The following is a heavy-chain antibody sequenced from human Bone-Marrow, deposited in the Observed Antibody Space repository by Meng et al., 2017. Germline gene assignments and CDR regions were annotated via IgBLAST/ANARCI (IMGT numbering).Heavy chain of an antibody. Sequence: QVQLQESGPGLVKPSQTLSLTFTVSGGSISSGGYYWSWIRQHPGKGLGWIGYIYYSGSTYYNPSLQSRVTISVVTSMNQFSLKMTSVTAADTAVYYCARDRSGYSLFDYWGQGTLVTVSS. CDR1: GGSISSGGYY. V-gene: IGHV4-31*03. CDR3: ARDRSGYSLFDY. CDR2: IYYSGST. J-gene: IGHJ4*02. D-gene: IGHD5-18*01.